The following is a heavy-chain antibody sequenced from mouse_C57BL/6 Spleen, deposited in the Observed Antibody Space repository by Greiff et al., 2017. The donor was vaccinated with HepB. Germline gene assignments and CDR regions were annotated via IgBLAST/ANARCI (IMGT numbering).Heavy chain of an antibody. CDR2: IDPEDGET. CDR1: GFNIKDYY. D-gene: IGHD3-2*02. CDR3: ARSGGTAQAPYAMDY. Sequence: VQLKESGAELVKPGASVKLSCTASGFNIKDYYMHWVKQRTEQGLEWIGRIDPEDGETKYAPKFQGKATITADTSSNTAYLQLSSLTSEDTAVYYCARSGGTAQAPYAMDYWGQGTSVTVSS. V-gene: IGHV14-2*01. J-gene: IGHJ4*01.